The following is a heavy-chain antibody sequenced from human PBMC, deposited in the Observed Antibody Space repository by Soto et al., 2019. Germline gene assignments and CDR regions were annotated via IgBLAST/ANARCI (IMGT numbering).Heavy chain of an antibody. D-gene: IGHD3-22*01. Sequence: WGSLRLSCAASGFTFSSYDMHWVRQATGKCLEWVSAIGTAGDPYYPGSVKGRFTISRENAKNSLYLQMNSLRAGDTAVYYCARYDSSLDAFDIWGQGTMVTVSS. CDR1: GFTFSSYD. CDR2: IGTAGDP. CDR3: ARYDSSLDAFDI. V-gene: IGHV3-13*05. J-gene: IGHJ3*02.